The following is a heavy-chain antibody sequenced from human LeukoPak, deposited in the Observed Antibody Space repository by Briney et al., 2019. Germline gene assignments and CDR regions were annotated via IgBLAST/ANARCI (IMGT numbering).Heavy chain of an antibody. CDR1: GGSFSGYY. D-gene: IGHD3-9*01. V-gene: IGHV4-34*01. CDR3: AREGGLRYFDWLSHWFDP. J-gene: IGHJ5*02. CDR2: INHSGST. Sequence: PSETLSLTCAVYGGSFSGYYWSWIRQPPGKGLEWIGEINHSGSTNYNPSLKSRVTISVDTSKNQFSLKLSSVTAADTAVYYCAREGGLRYFDWLSHWFDPWGQGTLVTVSS.